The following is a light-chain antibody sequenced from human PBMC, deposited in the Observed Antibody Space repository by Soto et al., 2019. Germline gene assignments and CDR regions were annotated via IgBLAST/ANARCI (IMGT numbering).Light chain of an antibody. CDR3: QSYDSSLSGYV. CDR1: SSNIGAGYD. J-gene: IGLJ1*01. V-gene: IGLV1-40*01. Sequence: QSVLTHRPSVSGDPGQRVTISCTGSSSNIGAGYDVHWYQQLPGTAPTLLISGNNNRPSGVPDRLPGSKSGTSATLAITGLRAEDDAEYFCQSYDSSLSGYVFGTGNKVTVL. CDR2: GNN.